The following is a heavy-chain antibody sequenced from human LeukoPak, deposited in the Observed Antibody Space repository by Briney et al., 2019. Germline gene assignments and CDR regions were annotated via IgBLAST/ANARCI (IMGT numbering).Heavy chain of an antibody. CDR1: GYTFTNYG. CDR2: IIPIFGTA. V-gene: IGHV1-69*05. Sequence: GASVKVSCKASGYTFTNYGISWVRQAPGQGLEWMGGIIPIFGTANYAQKFQGRVTITTDESTSTAYMELSGLRSEDTAVYYCARVRGIAAAGHIYYYYYMDVWGKGTTVTVSS. D-gene: IGHD6-13*01. J-gene: IGHJ6*03. CDR3: ARVRGIAAAGHIYYYYYMDV.